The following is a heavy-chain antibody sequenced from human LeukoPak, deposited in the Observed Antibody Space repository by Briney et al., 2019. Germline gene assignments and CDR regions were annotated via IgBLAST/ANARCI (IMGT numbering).Heavy chain of an antibody. CDR1: GYTFTSYD. CDR2: MNPNSGNT. J-gene: IGHJ6*02. V-gene: IGHV1-8*01. Sequence: ASVKVSCKASGYTFTSYDINWVRRATGQGLEWMGWMNPNSGNTGYAQKFQGRVTMTRNTSISTAYMELSSLRSEDTAVYYCARSYGSGTPYYYYGMDVWGQGTTVTVSS. D-gene: IGHD3-10*01. CDR3: ARSYGSGTPYYYYGMDV.